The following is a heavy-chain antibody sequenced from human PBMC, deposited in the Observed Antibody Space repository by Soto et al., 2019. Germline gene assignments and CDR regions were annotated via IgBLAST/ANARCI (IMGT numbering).Heavy chain of an antibody. CDR1: GYTFTHYY. V-gene: IGHV1-46*01. J-gene: IGHJ4*02. CDR2: INPANGST. D-gene: IGHD6-13*01. Sequence: QVQLVQSGAEVKKPGASVKLSCRTSGYTFTHYYIHWVRQAPGQGLEWLAIINPANGSTNYAQDFQGRLTLTMDTSTTTVYMELSGLRAEDTAIFYCARDLAAGDHWGQGTLVTVSS. CDR3: ARDLAAGDH.